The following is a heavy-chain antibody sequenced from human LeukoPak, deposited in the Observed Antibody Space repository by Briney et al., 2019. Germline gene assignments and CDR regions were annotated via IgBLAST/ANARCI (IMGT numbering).Heavy chain of an antibody. Sequence: GRSLRLSCAASGFTFSSYGMHWVRQAPGKGLEWVAVISYDGSNKYYADSVKGRLTISRDNSKNTLYLQMNSLRAEDTAVYYCAKDKAVAGTLYFDYWGQGTLVTVSS. V-gene: IGHV3-30*18. CDR2: ISYDGSNK. CDR3: AKDKAVAGTLYFDY. CDR1: GFTFSSYG. J-gene: IGHJ4*02. D-gene: IGHD6-19*01.